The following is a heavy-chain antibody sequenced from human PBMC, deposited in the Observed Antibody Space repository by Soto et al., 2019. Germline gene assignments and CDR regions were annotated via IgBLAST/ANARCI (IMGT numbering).Heavy chain of an antibody. J-gene: IGHJ6*02. Sequence: PGGSLRLSCEASGFTFSTYGMHWVRQAPGKGLEWVSLIWYDGSNKYYADSVKGRFTISRDNSKNTLYLQMNSLTAEDTAVYFCARGPRYNPFYFYGMDVWGQGTTVTVSS. V-gene: IGHV3-33*01. CDR2: IWYDGSNK. CDR1: GFTFSTYG. D-gene: IGHD1-1*01. CDR3: ARGPRYNPFYFYGMDV.